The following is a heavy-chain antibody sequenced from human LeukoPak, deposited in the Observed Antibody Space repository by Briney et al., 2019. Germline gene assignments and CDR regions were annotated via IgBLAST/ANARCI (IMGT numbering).Heavy chain of an antibody. CDR3: ARGVYYDILTGYYNWDYFDY. CDR1: GFTFSDYY. D-gene: IGHD3-9*01. Sequence: GGSLRLSCAASGFTFSDYYMSWIRQAPGKGLEWVSYISSSGSTIYYADSVKGRFTISRGNAKNSLYLQMNSLRAEDTAVYYCARGVYYDILTGYYNWDYFDYRGQGTLVTVSS. CDR2: ISSSGSTI. V-gene: IGHV3-11*04. J-gene: IGHJ4*02.